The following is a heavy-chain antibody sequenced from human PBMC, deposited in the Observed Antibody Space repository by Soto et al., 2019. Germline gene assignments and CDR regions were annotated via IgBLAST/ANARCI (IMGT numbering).Heavy chain of an antibody. CDR2: ISHDGGT. J-gene: IGHJ6*02. Sequence: QVQLQQWGAGLLRPSETLSLTCAFYGGSFADFYWRWVRQSPGKGLEWVGEISHDGGTNYSPSLASRVSIPVDTSKNQFSLHLRSVTAADTGLYYCARGQLVWYGDLTPYHRDMDVWGQGTTVTVSS. D-gene: IGHD3-10*01. CDR1: GGSFADFY. V-gene: IGHV4-34*02. CDR3: ARGQLVWYGDLTPYHRDMDV.